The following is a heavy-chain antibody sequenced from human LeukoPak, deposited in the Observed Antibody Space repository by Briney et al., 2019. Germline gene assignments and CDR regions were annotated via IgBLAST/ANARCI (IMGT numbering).Heavy chain of an antibody. CDR3: AKGGSDYDDHGYSFDY. D-gene: IGHD1-26*01. CDR1: GFTFSSYA. J-gene: IGHJ4*02. Sequence: AGGSLRLSCAASGFTFSSYAMSWVRQAPGKGLDWVSAISSSGGNTYYADSVKGRFTISRDNSKNTLYLQMNSLRAEDTAVYYCAKGGSDYDDHGYSFDYWGQGALVTVSS. CDR2: ISSSGGNT. V-gene: IGHV3-23*01.